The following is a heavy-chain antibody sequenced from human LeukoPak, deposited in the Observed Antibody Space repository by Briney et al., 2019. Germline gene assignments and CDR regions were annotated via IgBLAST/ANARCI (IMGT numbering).Heavy chain of an antibody. D-gene: IGHD3-10*01. CDR2: IHYSGST. Sequence: MSSETLSLTCTVSGGSISIDGYYWSWIRQPPGKGLEWIGYIHYSGSTYYNPSLKSRVTISVDTSKNQLSLKLSSVTAADTAVYYCARLWFGELYLDYWGQGILVTVSS. J-gene: IGHJ4*02. CDR3: ARLWFGELYLDY. CDR1: GGSISIDGYY. V-gene: IGHV4-31*03.